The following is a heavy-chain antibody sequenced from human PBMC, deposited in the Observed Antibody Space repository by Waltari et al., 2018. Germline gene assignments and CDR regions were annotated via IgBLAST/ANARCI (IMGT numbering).Heavy chain of an antibody. J-gene: IGHJ6*02. Sequence: EVQLLESGGGLVQPGGSLRVSCAASGFTFWKYAMTWVRQAPGKGLEWVSTIGGSGDSTYYADSVKGRFSISRDNSKNTVYLQMNGLRAEDTGVYYCAKDKVGPTWYYYGMDVWGQGTTVTVSS. V-gene: IGHV3-23*01. CDR1: GFTFWKYA. D-gene: IGHD3-16*01. CDR3: AKDKVGPTWYYYGMDV. CDR2: IGGSGDST.